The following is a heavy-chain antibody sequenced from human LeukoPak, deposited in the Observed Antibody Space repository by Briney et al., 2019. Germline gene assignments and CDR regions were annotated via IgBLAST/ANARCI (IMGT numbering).Heavy chain of an antibody. J-gene: IGHJ4*02. CDR3: ARGGRGSSWYEK. CDR2: ISYDGSNK. CDR1: GFTFSSYG. Sequence: GGSLRLSCAASGFTFSSYGMHWVRQAPGKGLEWVAVISYDGSNKYYADSVKGRFTISRENAKNTLYLQMNNLRAGDTALYYCARGGRGSSWYEKWGQGTLVAVSS. D-gene: IGHD6-13*01. V-gene: IGHV3-30*03.